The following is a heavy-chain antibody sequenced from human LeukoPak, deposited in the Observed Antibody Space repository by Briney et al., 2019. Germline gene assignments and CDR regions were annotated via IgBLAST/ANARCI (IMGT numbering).Heavy chain of an antibody. J-gene: IGHJ6*03. CDR1: GFPFSSYV. CDR3: AKNFWSDKYYYYYMDV. Sequence: GGSLRLSCAASGFPFSSYVMSWVRQAPGTGLQWVSAISGSGGTTYYADSVKGRFTISRDNSKNTLYLQMNSLRAEDTAVYYCAKNFWSDKYYYYYMDVWGKGTTVTVSS. D-gene: IGHD3-3*01. CDR2: ISGSGGTT. V-gene: IGHV3-23*01.